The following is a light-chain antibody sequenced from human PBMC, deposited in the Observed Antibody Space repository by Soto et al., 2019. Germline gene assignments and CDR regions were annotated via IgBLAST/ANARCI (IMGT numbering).Light chain of an antibody. V-gene: IGLV2-8*01. CDR2: EVT. CDR3: SSDAGNCNYV. J-gene: IGLJ1*01. Sequence: QSVLTQPPSASGSPGQSVTIPCTGTSSDVGGYDHVSWYQQHPGKAPKLMIYEVTKRPAGVPDRFSGSKSGNTASLTVSGLQAEDEADYYCSSDAGNCNYVFGTGTKLTVL. CDR1: SSDVGGYDH.